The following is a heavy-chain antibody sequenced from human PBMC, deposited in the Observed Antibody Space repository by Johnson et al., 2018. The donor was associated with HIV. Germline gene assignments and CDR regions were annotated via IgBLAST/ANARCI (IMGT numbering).Heavy chain of an antibody. J-gene: IGHJ3*02. Sequence: QVQLVESGGGVVQPGRSLRLSCAASGFTFSSYGMHWVRQAPGKGLEWVAVISYDGSNKYYADSVTGRFTISRDNSKNTLYLQMNSLRAEDTAVYYCAKDWYDAGPLMALDIWGQGTMVTVSS. CDR1: GFTFSSYG. D-gene: IGHD2-8*01. V-gene: IGHV3-30*18. CDR2: ISYDGSNK. CDR3: AKDWYDAGPLMALDI.